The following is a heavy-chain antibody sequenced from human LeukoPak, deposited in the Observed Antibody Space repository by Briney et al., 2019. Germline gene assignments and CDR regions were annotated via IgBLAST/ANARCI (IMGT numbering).Heavy chain of an antibody. V-gene: IGHV3-23*01. CDR3: AKDKGVSSGWYVGFDP. CDR1: GFTFSSYA. D-gene: IGHD6-19*01. J-gene: IGHJ5*02. CDR2: ISGSGGST. Sequence: GGSLRLSCAASGFTFSSYAMSWVRQAPGKGLELVSAISGSGGSTYYADSVKGRFTISRDNSKNTLYLQMNSLRAEDTAVYYRAKDKGVSSGWYVGFDPWGQGTLVTVSS.